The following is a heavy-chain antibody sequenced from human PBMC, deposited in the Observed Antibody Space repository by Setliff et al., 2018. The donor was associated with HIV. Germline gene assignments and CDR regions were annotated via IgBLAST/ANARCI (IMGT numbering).Heavy chain of an antibody. V-gene: IGHV4-59*11. D-gene: IGHD3-16*01. CDR2: IYYIGST. Sequence: SETLSLTCTVSGDSINNHYWSWIRQPPGKGLEWIGNIYYIGSTNYNPSLKSRVTISLDTSKYQFSLKLNSVTAADTAVYYCARDGRCNYVYTPPLWGQGALVTVSS. CDR1: GDSINNHY. J-gene: IGHJ4*02. CDR3: ARDGRCNYVYTPPL.